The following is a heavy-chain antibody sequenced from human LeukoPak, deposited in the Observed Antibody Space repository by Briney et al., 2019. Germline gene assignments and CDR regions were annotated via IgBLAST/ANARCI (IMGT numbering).Heavy chain of an antibody. CDR3: ASQSEGAVAGYYFDY. CDR1: GGTFSSYA. D-gene: IGHD6-19*01. Sequence: SVKVSCKASGGTFSSYAISWVRQAPGQGLEWMGRIIPIFGTANYAQKFQGRVAITTDESTSTAYMELSSLRSEDTAVYYCASQSEGAVAGYYFDYWGQGTLVTVSS. V-gene: IGHV1-69*05. J-gene: IGHJ4*02. CDR2: IIPIFGTA.